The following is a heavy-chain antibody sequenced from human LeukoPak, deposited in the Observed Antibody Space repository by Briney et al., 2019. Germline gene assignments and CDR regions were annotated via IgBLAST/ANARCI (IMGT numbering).Heavy chain of an antibody. CDR2: ISRSGSTK. CDR3: ARVQADIVVVPAASLDY. Sequence: GGSLRLSCAASGFTFSDYNMRWIRRAPGKGLEWVSSISRSGSTKYYADSVKVRFTLSRDNAKNSLYLQMNSLRGEDTAVYYCARVQADIVVVPAASLDYWGQGTLVTVSS. D-gene: IGHD2-2*01. J-gene: IGHJ4*02. V-gene: IGHV3-11*04. CDR1: GFTFSDYN.